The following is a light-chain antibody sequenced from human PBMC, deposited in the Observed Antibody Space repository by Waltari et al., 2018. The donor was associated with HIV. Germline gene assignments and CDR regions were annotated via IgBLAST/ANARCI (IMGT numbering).Light chain of an antibody. Sequence: SALTQPASVSGSLGQSITISCPGNSSDFGSYHLFSVYQHHPGKAPKLMIYEVSKRPAGVSNRFSGSKSGNTASLTISGLQAEDEADYYCCSYAGSSTSYVFGTGTKVTVL. CDR1: SSDFGSYHL. CDR2: EVS. CDR3: CSYAGSSTSYV. V-gene: IGLV2-23*02. J-gene: IGLJ1*01.